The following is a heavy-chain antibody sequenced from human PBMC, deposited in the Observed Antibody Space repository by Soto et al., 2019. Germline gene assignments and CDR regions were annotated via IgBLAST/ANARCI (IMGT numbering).Heavy chain of an antibody. V-gene: IGHV3-30-3*01. CDR2: ISYDGSNK. Sequence: GGSLRLSCTASGVFISSFAMHWVRQAPGKGLEWVALISYDGSNKYYADSVKGRFTISRDNSKNTLDLQMNSLRSEDTAVYYCAKDRGYGSGSYRHFDYWGQGTLVTVSS. D-gene: IGHD3-10*01. J-gene: IGHJ4*02. CDR1: GVFISSFA. CDR3: AKDRGYGSGSYRHFDY.